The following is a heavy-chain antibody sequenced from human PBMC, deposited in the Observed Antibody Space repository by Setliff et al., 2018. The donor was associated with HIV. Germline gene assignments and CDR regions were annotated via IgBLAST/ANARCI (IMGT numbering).Heavy chain of an antibody. V-gene: IGHV3-74*01. Sequence: GGSLRLSCTASGFTFSDYWMHWVRRGPGRGLEWVSRIGRDGTVANYADSVKGRFTISKDESKNLLFLQMNSLKTEDTAVYYCARNQGSSFGQGFDYWGQGTLVTVSS. CDR3: ARNQGSSFGQGFDY. J-gene: IGHJ4*02. CDR1: GFTFSDYW. CDR2: IGRDGTVA. D-gene: IGHD6-13*01.